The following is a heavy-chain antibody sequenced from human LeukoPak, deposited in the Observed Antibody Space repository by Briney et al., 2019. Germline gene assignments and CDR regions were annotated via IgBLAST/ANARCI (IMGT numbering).Heavy chain of an antibody. Sequence: GGSLRLSCAASGFTFSSYEMNGVRQAPGKGLEWVSYISSSGSTIYYADSVKGRFTISRDNPKHSLYLQVNSLRAEDTAVYYCARVDTRDGYNQRPIDYWGQGTLVTVSS. J-gene: IGHJ4*02. V-gene: IGHV3-48*03. D-gene: IGHD5-24*01. CDR2: ISSSGSTI. CDR3: ARVDTRDGYNQRPIDY. CDR1: GFTFSSYE.